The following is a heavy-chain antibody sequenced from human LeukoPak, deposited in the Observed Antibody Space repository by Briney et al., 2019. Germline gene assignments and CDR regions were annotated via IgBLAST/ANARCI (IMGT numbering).Heavy chain of an antibody. CDR1: GGSFSGYY. D-gene: IGHD2-15*01. Sequence: PSETLSLTCAVYGGSFSGYYWSWIRQPPGKGLEWIGEINHSGSTNYNPSLKSRVTISVDTSKNQFSLKLSSVTAADTAVCYCARHGPYCSGGSCYDYWGQGTLVTVSS. CDR2: INHSGST. V-gene: IGHV4-34*01. CDR3: ARHGPYCSGGSCYDY. J-gene: IGHJ4*02.